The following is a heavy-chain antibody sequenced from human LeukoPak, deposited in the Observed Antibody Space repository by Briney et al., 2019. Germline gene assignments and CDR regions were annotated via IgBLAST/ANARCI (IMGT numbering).Heavy chain of an antibody. CDR3: TRKWDGSSWYNAFDI. Sequence: PGRSLRLSCAASGFTFSSNGMHWVRQASGKGLEWVGRIRSKANNYATAYAASVKGRFTISRDDSKNTAYLQMNSLETEDTALYYCTRKWDGSSWYNAFDIWGQGTMATVSS. V-gene: IGHV3-73*01. D-gene: IGHD6-19*01. CDR1: GFTFSSNG. CDR2: IRSKANNYAT. J-gene: IGHJ3*02.